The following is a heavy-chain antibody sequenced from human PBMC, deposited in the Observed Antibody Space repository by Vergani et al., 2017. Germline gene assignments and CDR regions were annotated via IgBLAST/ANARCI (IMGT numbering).Heavy chain of an antibody. CDR3: ARPNYRVMAYYFDY. CDR2: INHSGST. Sequence: QVQLQQWGAGLLKPSETLSLTCAVYGGSFSGYYWSWIRQPPGKGLEWIGEINHSGSTNYNPSLKSRVTMSVDTSKNQFSLKLSSVTAAETAVYYCARPNYRVMAYYFDYWGQGTLVTVPS. CDR1: GGSFSGYY. J-gene: IGHJ4*02. D-gene: IGHD2-21*01. V-gene: IGHV4-34*01.